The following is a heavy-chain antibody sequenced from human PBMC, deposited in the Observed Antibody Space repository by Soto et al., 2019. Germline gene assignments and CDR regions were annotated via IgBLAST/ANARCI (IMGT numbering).Heavy chain of an antibody. CDR3: ARRSIAARPRDWYFDL. V-gene: IGHV4-61*01. Sequence: QVQLQESGPGLVKPSETLSLTCTVSGGSVSSGSYYWSWIRQPPGKGLEWIGYIYYSGSTNYNPYLKSRVTISVDTSKNQFSLKLSSVTAADTAVYYCARRSIAARPRDWYFDLWGRGTLVTVSS. CDR1: GGSVSSGSYY. D-gene: IGHD6-6*01. J-gene: IGHJ2*01. CDR2: IYYSGST.